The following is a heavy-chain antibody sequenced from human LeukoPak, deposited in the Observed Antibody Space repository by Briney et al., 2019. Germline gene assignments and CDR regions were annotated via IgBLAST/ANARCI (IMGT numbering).Heavy chain of an antibody. D-gene: IGHD4-17*01. Sequence: PSETLSLTCAVYGGSFSAYVWSWIRQSPGKGLEWIGEIDQSGTSNFRPSLMSRVGISINKANNQFSLKLDSVTAADTAVYYCAGARDSATYFGVFDIWGQGTLVTVSS. V-gene: IGHV4-34*01. CDR3: AGARDSATYFGVFDI. CDR1: GGSFSAYV. J-gene: IGHJ3*02. CDR2: IDQSGTS.